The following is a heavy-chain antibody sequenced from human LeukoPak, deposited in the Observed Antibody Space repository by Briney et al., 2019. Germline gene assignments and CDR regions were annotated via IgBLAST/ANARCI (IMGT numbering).Heavy chain of an antibody. CDR3: ARDVEGAAIGHFFDS. J-gene: IGHJ4*02. V-gene: IGHV4-59*01. Sequence: ASETLSLTCSVSGGSLISYYWSWIRQPPGKGLEWIGYIYYSGSPYYNPSLESRLTISVDTSQNQFSLNLSSVTAADTAVYYCARDVEGAAIGHFFDSWGQGIMVTVSS. CDR1: GGSLISYY. D-gene: IGHD5-12*01. CDR2: IYYSGSP.